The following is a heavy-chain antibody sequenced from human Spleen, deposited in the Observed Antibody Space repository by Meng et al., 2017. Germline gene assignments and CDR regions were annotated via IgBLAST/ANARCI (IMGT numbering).Heavy chain of an antibody. D-gene: IGHD2-2*01. J-gene: IGHJ4*02. CDR1: GGTFSSYA. CDR3: AKDIWASTTSCLCY. Sequence: SVKVSCKVSGGTFSSYAMNWVRQAPGQGLEWMGGIIPLFGTPNYAQKFQGRVTIIADESTSTAYMEVSSLRSEDTAVYYCAKDIWASTTSCLCYWGQGTLVTVSS. CDR2: IIPLFGTP. V-gene: IGHV1-69*13.